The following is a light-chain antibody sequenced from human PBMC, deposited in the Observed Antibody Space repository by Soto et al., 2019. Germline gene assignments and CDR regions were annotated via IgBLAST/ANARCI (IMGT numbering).Light chain of an antibody. J-gene: IGLJ2*01. Sequence: QSVLTQPPSASGTPGQTVTISCSGGSSNIGSNSVSWYQQLPGSAPKLLIYTNNQRPSGVPDRFSGSKSGTSASLAVSGLQSEDEGDYYCATWDDSLSGPVFGGGTKLTVX. CDR1: SSNIGSNS. V-gene: IGLV1-44*01. CDR3: ATWDDSLSGPV. CDR2: TNN.